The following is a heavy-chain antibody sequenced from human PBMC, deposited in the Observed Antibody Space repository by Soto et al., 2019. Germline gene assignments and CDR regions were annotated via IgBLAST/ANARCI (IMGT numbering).Heavy chain of an antibody. V-gene: IGHV3-33*01. J-gene: IGHJ6*02. D-gene: IGHD5-18*01. Sequence: QVRLVESGGGVVQPGRSLRLSCAASGFTFSSYGMHWVRQAPGKGLEWVAVRWYDGSNKYYADSVKGRFTISRDNSKNTLYLQMNSRRAEDTAVYYCARDRNLGDSYGYFDLYYYYGMDVWGQGTTVTVSS. CDR1: GFTFSSYG. CDR2: RWYDGSNK. CDR3: ARDRNLGDSYGYFDLYYYYGMDV.